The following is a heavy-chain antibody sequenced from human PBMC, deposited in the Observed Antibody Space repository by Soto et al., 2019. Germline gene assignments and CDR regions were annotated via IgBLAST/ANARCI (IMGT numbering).Heavy chain of an antibody. Sequence: PSETLSLTCTVSGRSISSSSYYWGWIRQPPGKGLEWIGSIYYSGSTYYNPSLKSRVTISVDTSKNQFSLKLSSVTAADTAVYYCARHGDVSSSSWSYYYYYYGMDVWGQGTTVTVSS. V-gene: IGHV4-39*01. CDR1: GRSISSSSYY. D-gene: IGHD6-13*01. CDR3: ARHGDVSSSSWSYYYYYYGMDV. J-gene: IGHJ6*02. CDR2: IYYSGST.